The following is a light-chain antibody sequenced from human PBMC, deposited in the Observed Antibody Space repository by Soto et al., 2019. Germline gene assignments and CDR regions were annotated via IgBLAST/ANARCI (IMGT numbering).Light chain of an antibody. CDR3: SSYDGSSILM. Sequence: QSALTQPASVSGSPGQSITISCTGTSSDIGYYNYVSWYQQHPGKAPKVIIYEVSNRPSGVSDRFSGSNSGNTASLTISGLQAEDEGDYCCSSYDGSSILMFGGGTKLTVL. CDR1: SSDIGYYNY. J-gene: IGLJ3*02. V-gene: IGLV2-14*01. CDR2: EVS.